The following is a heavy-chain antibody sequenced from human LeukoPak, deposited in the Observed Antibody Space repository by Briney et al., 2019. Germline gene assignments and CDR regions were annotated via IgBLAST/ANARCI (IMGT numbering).Heavy chain of an antibody. CDR2: ISAYNGNT. D-gene: IGHD4-17*01. V-gene: IGHV1-18*01. CDR3: ARVIYGDYGDDVYEI. CDR1: GYTFTTYG. Sequence: SVKVSCKASGYTFTTYGIVWVRQAPGQGLAGMGWISAYNGNTNYAQKLQGRFTMTTDTSTSTAYMELNSLRSDDTAVYYCARVIYGDYGDDVYEIWGQGTMVTVSS. J-gene: IGHJ3*02.